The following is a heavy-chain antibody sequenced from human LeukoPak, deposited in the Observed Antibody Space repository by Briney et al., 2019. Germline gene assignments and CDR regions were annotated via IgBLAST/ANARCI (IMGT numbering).Heavy chain of an antibody. CDR2: ISSSGSAI. CDR1: ALTFSTYS. CDR3: ARDKRVGAINFDY. Sequence: GGSLRLSCAASALTFSTYSMNWVRQAPGKGLEWVSYISSSGSAIYYADSVEGRFTISRDNAENSLYLQMNSLRAEDTAVYYCARDKRVGAINFDYWGQGTLVTVSS. J-gene: IGHJ4*02. V-gene: IGHV3-48*03. D-gene: IGHD1-26*01.